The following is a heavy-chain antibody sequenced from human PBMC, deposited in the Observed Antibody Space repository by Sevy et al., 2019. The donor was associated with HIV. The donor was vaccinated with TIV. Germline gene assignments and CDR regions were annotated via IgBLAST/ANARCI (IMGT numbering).Heavy chain of an antibody. CDR3: ARSKSITIFGVVSHYFDY. J-gene: IGHJ4*02. CDR2: IKQDGSEK. D-gene: IGHD3-3*01. CDR1: GFTFSSYW. Sequence: GGSLRLSCAASGFTFSSYWMSWVRQAPGKGLEWVANIKQDGSEKYYVDSVKGRFTISRDNAKNSLYLQMNSLRAEETAEYYCARSKSITIFGVVSHYFDYWGQGTLVTVSS. V-gene: IGHV3-7*01.